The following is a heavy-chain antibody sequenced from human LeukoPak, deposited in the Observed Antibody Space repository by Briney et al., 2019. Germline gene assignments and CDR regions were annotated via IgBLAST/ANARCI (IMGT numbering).Heavy chain of an antibody. CDR3: AKASGVRGVIREVDY. J-gene: IGHJ4*02. CDR1: GFTFSSYG. D-gene: IGHD3-10*01. Sequence: GRSLRLSCAASGFTFSSYGMHWVRQAPGKGLEWVAVISYDGSNKYYADSVKGRFTISRDNSKNTLYLQMNSLRAEDTAVYYCAKASGVRGVIREVDYWGQGTLVTVSS. V-gene: IGHV3-30*18. CDR2: ISYDGSNK.